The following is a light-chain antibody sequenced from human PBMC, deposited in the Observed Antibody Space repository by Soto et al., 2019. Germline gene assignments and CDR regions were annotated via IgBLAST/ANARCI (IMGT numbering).Light chain of an antibody. V-gene: IGKV1-6*01. Sequence: AIPMTRSPSSLSASLVDRVTLTCGASQGIRNDLGWHQKKPGKAPKLLIFAAFNLQSGVPSRFSGSGSGTDFTLTISCLQSEDFATYYCQQYYSYPQTFGQGTKVDIK. CDR3: QQYYSYPQT. CDR2: AAF. CDR1: QGIRND. J-gene: IGKJ1*01.